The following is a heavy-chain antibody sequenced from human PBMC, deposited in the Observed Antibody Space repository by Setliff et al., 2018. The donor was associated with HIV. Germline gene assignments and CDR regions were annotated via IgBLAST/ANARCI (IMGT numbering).Heavy chain of an antibody. CDR2: INHSGST. Sequence: SETLSLTCAVYGGSLSGYHWSWIRQSPEKGLEWIGEINHSGSTNYNPYLKSRVTMSVDTSKNQFSLKLSSVTAADTAVYYCARGGGYDRSGYYPFDYWGQGTPVTVSS. CDR3: ARGGGYDRSGYYPFDY. CDR1: GGSLSGYH. J-gene: IGHJ4*02. V-gene: IGHV4-34*01. D-gene: IGHD3-22*01.